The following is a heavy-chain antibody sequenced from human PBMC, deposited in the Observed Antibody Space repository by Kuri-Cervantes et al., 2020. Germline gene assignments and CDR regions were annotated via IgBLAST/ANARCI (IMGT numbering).Heavy chain of an antibody. CDR2: ISSSGSTI. Sequence: GESLKISCAASGFTFSSYEMNWVRQAPGKGLEWVSYISSSGSTIYYADSVKGRFTISRDNAKNSLYLQMNSLRAEDTAVYYCAREVGEETRDMYYFDYWGQGTLVTVSS. D-gene: IGHD1/OR15-1a*01. J-gene: IGHJ4*02. CDR1: GFTFSSYE. CDR3: AREVGEETRDMYYFDY. V-gene: IGHV3-48*03.